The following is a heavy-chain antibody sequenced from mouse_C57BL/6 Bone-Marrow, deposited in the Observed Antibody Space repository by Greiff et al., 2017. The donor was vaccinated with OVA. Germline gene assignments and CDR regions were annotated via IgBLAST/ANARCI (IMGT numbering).Heavy chain of an antibody. CDR1: GYTFTSYW. D-gene: IGHD3-2*02. CDR3: ARRGQRRLLSYAMDY. V-gene: IGHV1-55*01. J-gene: IGHJ4*01. Sequence: QVQLQQPGAELVKPGASVKLSCKASGYTFTSYWITWVKQRPGQGLEWIGDIYPGSGSTNYNEKFKSKATLTVDTSSSTAYMQLSSLTSEDAAVDYCARRGQRRLLSYAMDYWGQGTSVTVSS. CDR2: IYPGSGST.